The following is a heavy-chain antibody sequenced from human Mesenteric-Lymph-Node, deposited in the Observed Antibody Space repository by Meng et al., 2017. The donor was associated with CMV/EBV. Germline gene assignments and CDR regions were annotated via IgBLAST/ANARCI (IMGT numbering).Heavy chain of an antibody. J-gene: IGHJ3*02. CDR3: DYGDGSGGDAFDI. CDR1: GGSISSSSYY. Sequence: SETLSLTCTVSGGSISSSSYYWGWIRQPPGKGLEWIGSIYYSGSTYYNPSLKSRVTISVDTSKNQFSLKLSSVTAADTAVYYCDYGDGSGGDAFDIWGQGTMVTVSS. CDR2: IYYSGST. D-gene: IGHD4-17*01. V-gene: IGHV4-39*07.